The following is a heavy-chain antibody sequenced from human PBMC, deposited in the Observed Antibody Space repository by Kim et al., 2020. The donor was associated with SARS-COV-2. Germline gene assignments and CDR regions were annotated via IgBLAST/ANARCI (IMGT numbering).Heavy chain of an antibody. CDR1: GYTFTSYG. CDR2: ISAYNGNT. J-gene: IGHJ3*02. Sequence: ASVKVSCKASGYTFTSYGISWVRQAPGQGLEWMGWISAYNGNTNYAQKLQGRVTMTTDTSTSTAYMELRSLRSDDTAVYYCARVLGYGTVASRADAFDIWGQGTMVTVSS. D-gene: IGHD4-17*01. V-gene: IGHV1-18*01. CDR3: ARVLGYGTVASRADAFDI.